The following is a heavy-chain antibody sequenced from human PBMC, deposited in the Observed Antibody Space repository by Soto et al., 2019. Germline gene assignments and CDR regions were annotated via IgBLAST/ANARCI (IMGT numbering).Heavy chain of an antibody. CDR1: GFTFSSYA. CDR3: ASPPPFYDFWSGYYDY. J-gene: IGHJ4*02. CDR2: ISGSGGST. D-gene: IGHD3-3*01. Sequence: GGSLRLSCAASGFTFSSYAMSWVRQAPGKGLEWVSAISGSGGSTYYADSVKGRFTISRDNSKNTLYLQMNSLRAEDTAVYYCASPPPFYDFWSGYYDYWGQGTLVTVSS. V-gene: IGHV3-23*01.